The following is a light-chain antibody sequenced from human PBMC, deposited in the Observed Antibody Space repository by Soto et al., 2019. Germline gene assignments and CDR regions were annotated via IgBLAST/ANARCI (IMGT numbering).Light chain of an antibody. Sequence: QSVLTQPPSVSGAPGQRVTISCTGSRSKIGAGYDVHWYQQLPGTAPKLLIYGNSNRPSGVPDRFSGSKSGTSASLAITGLQAKDEADYYCQSYDSSLSGSGVFGGGTKLTVL. CDR2: GNS. CDR3: QSYDSSLSGSGV. J-gene: IGLJ2*01. V-gene: IGLV1-40*01. CDR1: RSKIGAGYD.